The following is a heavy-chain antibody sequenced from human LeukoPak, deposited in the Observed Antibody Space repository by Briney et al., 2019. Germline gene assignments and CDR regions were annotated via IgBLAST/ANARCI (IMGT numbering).Heavy chain of an antibody. V-gene: IGHV1-8*01. CDR2: MNPNSGNT. Sequence: ASVKISCKASGGTFTSYDINWVRQATGQGLEWMGWMNPNSGNTGYAQKFQGRVTMTRNTSISTAYMELSSLRSEDTAVYYCARGLFYNWFDPWGQGTLVTVSS. CDR1: GGTFTSYD. J-gene: IGHJ5*02. CDR3: ARGLFYNWFDP.